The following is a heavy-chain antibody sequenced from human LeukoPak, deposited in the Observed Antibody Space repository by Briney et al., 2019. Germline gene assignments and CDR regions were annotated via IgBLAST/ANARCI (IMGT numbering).Heavy chain of an antibody. V-gene: IGHV4-59*01. CDR1: GGSISTYY. D-gene: IGHD2-2*01. J-gene: IGHJ4*02. CDR3: AGPPMPNYYFDY. Sequence: SETLSLTCTVSGGSISTYYWSWIRQPPGKGLEWIGYIYNSGSTNYNPSLKSRVTISVDTSKNRFSLKPSSVTAADTAVYYCAGPPMPNYYFDYWGQGTLVTVSS. CDR2: IYNSGST.